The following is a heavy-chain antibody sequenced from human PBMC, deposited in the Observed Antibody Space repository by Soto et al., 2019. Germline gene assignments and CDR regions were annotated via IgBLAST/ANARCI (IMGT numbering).Heavy chain of an antibody. CDR1: GGSISSYY. CDR2: IYYSGST. CDR3: ARRYGDNFDY. Sequence: SETLSLTCTGSGGSISSYYWSWIRQPPGKGLEWIGYIYYSGSTNYNPSLKSRVTISVDTSKNQFSLKLSSVTAADTAVYYCARRYGDNFDYRGQGTLVTVSS. V-gene: IGHV4-59*08. D-gene: IGHD4-17*01. J-gene: IGHJ4*02.